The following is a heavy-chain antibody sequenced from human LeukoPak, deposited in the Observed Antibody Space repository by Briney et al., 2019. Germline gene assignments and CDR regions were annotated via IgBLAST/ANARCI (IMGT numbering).Heavy chain of an antibody. J-gene: IGHJ3*01. V-gene: IGHV3-33*01. Sequence: PGGSLRLSCAASGFTFSSYGMHWVRQPPGKGLEWVAVIWYDGTNKFYADSVKGRFTISRDNFKNTMYLQMNSLRAEDTAVYFCARDPYPGPFGAGNSYGSAFDVWGQGTIVTVSS. CDR2: IWYDGTNK. CDR3: ARDPYPGPFGAGNSYGSAFDV. CDR1: GFTFSSYG. D-gene: IGHD3-10*01.